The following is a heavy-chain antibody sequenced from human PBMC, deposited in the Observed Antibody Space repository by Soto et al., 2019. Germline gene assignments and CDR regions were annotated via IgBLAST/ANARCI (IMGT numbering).Heavy chain of an antibody. CDR3: ATSYDSGFDP. J-gene: IGHJ5*02. CDR1: GYTFTSYG. CDR2: TSPYNGNT. V-gene: IGHV1-18*04. Sequence: QVQLVQSGAEVKKPGASVQVSCKASGYTFTSYGISWIRQAPGQGLEWMGWTSPYNGNTNYGQKVQGRVTMTTDTSTSTAYMELRSLRSDDTAVYYCATSYDSGFDPWGHGTLVSVSS. D-gene: IGHD5-12*01.